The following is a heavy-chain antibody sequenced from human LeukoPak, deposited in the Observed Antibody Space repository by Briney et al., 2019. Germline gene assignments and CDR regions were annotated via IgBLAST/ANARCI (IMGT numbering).Heavy chain of an antibody. J-gene: IGHJ6*02. CDR3: AKVHDYGDYPVNYGMDV. CDR1: GFTFSSSV. Sequence: GGSLRLSCAASGFTFSSSVMSWVRQAPGKGLEWVSAISGSGGRTYYADSVRGRFTVSRDYSKNTLYLQMNSLRAEDTAVYYCAKVHDYGDYPVNYGMDVWGQGTTVTVPS. CDR2: ISGSGGRT. D-gene: IGHD4-17*01. V-gene: IGHV3-23*01.